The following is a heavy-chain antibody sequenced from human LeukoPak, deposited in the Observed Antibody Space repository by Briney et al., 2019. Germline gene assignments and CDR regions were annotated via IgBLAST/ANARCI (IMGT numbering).Heavy chain of an antibody. D-gene: IGHD1-7*01. V-gene: IGHV1-2*04. CDR2: INPNSGGT. CDR3: ARGETGTSFDWFDP. J-gene: IGHJ5*02. Sequence: ASVKVSCKASGYTFTGCYMHWVRQAPGQGLEWMGWINPNSGGTNYAQKFQGWVTMTRDTSISTAYMELTSLRSDDTAVYYCARGETGTSFDWFDPWGQGTLVTVSS. CDR1: GYTFTGCY.